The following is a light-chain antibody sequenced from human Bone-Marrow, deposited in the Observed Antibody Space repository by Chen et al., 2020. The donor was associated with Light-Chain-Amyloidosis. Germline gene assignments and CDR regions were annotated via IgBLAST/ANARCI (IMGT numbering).Light chain of an antibody. V-gene: IGLV3-21*02. CDR1: NIGSTS. CDR2: DDS. CDR3: QVWDMSCERPV. J-gene: IGLJ3*02. Sequence: SYVLTQPSAVSVAPGQTATIACCGNNIGSTSVHWYQQTPGQAPLLVVYDDSDRPSGIPERLSGSNSGTTATLTLSRVEAGDEADYYCQVWDMSCERPVFGGVTKLTVL.